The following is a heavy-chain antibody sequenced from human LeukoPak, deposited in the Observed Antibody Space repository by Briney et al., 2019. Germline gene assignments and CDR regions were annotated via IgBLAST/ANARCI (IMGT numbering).Heavy chain of an antibody. CDR3: ASPVMVRGVKYSDY. CDR1: GFTFSSYS. V-gene: IGHV3-48*01. CDR2: ISSSISTI. D-gene: IGHD3-10*01. Sequence: GGSLRLSCAASGFTFSSYSMNWVRQAPGKGLEWVSYISSSISTIYYADSVKGRFTISRDNAKNSLYLQMNSLRAEDTAVYYCASPVMVRGVKYSDYWGQGTLVTVSS. J-gene: IGHJ4*02.